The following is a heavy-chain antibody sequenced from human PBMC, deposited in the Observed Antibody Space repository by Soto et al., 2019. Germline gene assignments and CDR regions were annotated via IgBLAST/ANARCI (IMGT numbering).Heavy chain of an antibody. V-gene: IGHV1-58*01. CDR3: AGLGSTVADL. CDR1: GFTFTSSA. CDR2: IVVGSGST. D-gene: IGHD4-4*01. J-gene: IGHJ5*02. Sequence: QMQLVQSGPDVKKPGTSVKVSCKASGFTFTSSAVQWVRQARGQRLEWIGWIVVGSGSTNFAQKFHERVTITRDMSTNTVYMELSSLTSEDTAVYYCAGLGSTVADLWGQGTLVTVSS.